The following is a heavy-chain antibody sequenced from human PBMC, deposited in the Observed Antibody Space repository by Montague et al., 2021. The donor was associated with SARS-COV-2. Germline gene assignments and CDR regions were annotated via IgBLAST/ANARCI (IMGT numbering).Heavy chain of an antibody. CDR3: ARLRDGAVPSPILGIGPYFTYYYMDV. J-gene: IGHJ6*03. CDR1: GGSFSGYY. D-gene: IGHD2-2*02. Sequence: SETLSLTCAVHGGSFSGYYWNWIRQRPGKGLEWIGEINHGGSTNYNPSLKNRLTISTDTSKNQFSLKLTSVAATDTAVYYCARLRDGAVPSPILGIGPYFTYYYMDVWAKGTTVTAS. V-gene: IGHV4-34*01. CDR2: INHGGST.